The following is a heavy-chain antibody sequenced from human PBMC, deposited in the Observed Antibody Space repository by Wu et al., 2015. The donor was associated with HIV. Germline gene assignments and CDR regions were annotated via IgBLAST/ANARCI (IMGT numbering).Heavy chain of an antibody. V-gene: IGHV1-69*05. Sequence: QVQLVQSGAEVKKPGSSVKVSCKASGGTFKSYDISWVRQAPGQGLEWMAGVNPVFPAGKYARKFQDRVSIITDDVTGTVYMELKGLTSEDTAVYFCAREQPVREMATVPRAFDLWGQGTMVIVSS. CDR2: VNPVFPAG. J-gene: IGHJ3*01. CDR3: AREQPVREMATVPRAFDL. D-gene: IGHD5-24*01. CDR1: GGTFKSYD.